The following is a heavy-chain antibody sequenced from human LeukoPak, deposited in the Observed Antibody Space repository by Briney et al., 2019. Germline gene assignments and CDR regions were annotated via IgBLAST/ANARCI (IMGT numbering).Heavy chain of an antibody. D-gene: IGHD6-19*01. Sequence: QPGRSLRLSCAASGFTFSSYGMHWVRQAPGKGLEWVAVIWYDGSKKYYADSVKGRFTISRDNSKNTLYLQMNSLRAEDTAVYYCARESGGTIDYWGQGTLVTVPS. CDR2: IWYDGSKK. CDR1: GFTFSSYG. CDR3: ARESGGTIDY. V-gene: IGHV3-33*01. J-gene: IGHJ4*02.